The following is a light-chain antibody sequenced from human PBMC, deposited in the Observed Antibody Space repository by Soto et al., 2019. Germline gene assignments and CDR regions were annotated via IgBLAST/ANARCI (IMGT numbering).Light chain of an antibody. Sequence: EIVLTQSPATLSLSPGERATLSCRPSQSLSNFLAGYQQKPGQAPRILIYDASNRATGIPVRFSGSGSGTDFTLTISSLEPDDFAVYYCQQRSNLFFFGPGTTVEIK. V-gene: IGKV3-11*01. CDR3: QQRSNLFF. J-gene: IGKJ3*01. CDR2: DAS. CDR1: QSLSNF.